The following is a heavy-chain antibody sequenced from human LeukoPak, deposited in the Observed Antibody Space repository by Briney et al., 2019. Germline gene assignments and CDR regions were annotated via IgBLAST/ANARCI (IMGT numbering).Heavy chain of an antibody. CDR3: ARDFRYSSGWLDYYYYYMDV. CDR2: IKQDGSEK. CDR1: GFTFSSYW. V-gene: IGHV3-7*01. Sequence: HPGGSLRLSCAASGFTFSSYWMSWVRQAPGKGLEWVANIKQDGSEKYYVDSVKGRFTISRDNAKNSLYLQMNSLRAEDTAVYYCARDFRYSSGWLDYYYYYMDVWGKGTTVTVSS. D-gene: IGHD6-13*01. J-gene: IGHJ6*03.